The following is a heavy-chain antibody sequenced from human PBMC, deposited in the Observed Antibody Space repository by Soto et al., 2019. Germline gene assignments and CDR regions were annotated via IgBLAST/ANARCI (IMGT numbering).Heavy chain of an antibody. CDR2: ISSSSSTI. CDR3: ARAVTFGGVIANLFDY. V-gene: IGHV3-48*01. CDR1: GFTFSSYS. J-gene: IGHJ4*02. D-gene: IGHD3-16*02. Sequence: EVQLVESGGGLVQPGGSLRLSCAASGFTFSSYSMNWVRQAPGKGLEWVSYISSSSSTIYYADSVKGRFTISRDNAKNSLYLQMNSVRAEDTAVYYCARAVTFGGVIANLFDYWGRGTLVTVSS.